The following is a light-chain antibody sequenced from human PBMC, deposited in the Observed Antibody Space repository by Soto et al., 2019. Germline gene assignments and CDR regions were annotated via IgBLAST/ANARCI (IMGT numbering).Light chain of an antibody. V-gene: IGKV3-11*01. CDR2: ETS. CDR1: HSVSIH. CDR3: QQRGNWPPGFT. J-gene: IGKJ3*01. Sequence: EIVLTQSPATLSLAPGERATLSCRASHSVSIHLAWYQQKGGQAARLLIYETSNRATGIPARFSGSGAGTDFTLTISSLEPEDFAVYYCQQRGNWPPGFTFGPGTKVDIK.